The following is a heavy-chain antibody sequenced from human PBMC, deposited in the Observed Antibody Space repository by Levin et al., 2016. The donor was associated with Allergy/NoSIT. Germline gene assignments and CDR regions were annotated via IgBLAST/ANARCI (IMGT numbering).Heavy chain of an antibody. J-gene: IGHJ6*02. CDR2: INPNSGDT. CDR3: ALPRGTEPYSYGMDV. Sequence: ASVKVSCKASGYTFTGYYVHWVRQAPGEGLEWVGWINPNSGDTNYAQKFQGRVTMTRHTSISTAYMELSSLTSDDTAVYYCALPRGTEPYSYGMDVWGQGTTVTVSS. D-gene: IGHD3-16*01. CDR1: GYTFTGYY. V-gene: IGHV1-2*02.